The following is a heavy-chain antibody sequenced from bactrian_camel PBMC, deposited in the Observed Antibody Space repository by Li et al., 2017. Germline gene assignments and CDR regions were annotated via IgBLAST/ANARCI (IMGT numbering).Heavy chain of an antibody. J-gene: IGHJ4*01. CDR2: IDSDGST. CDR3: ATDRGNNWYYHLGPVFSY. D-gene: IGHD6*01. CDR1: GYTYSSYC. V-gene: IGHV3S26*01. Sequence: HVQLVESGGGSVQSGGSLRLSCAASGYTYSSYCMGWFRQAPGKEREGVAAIDSDGSTSYADSVKGRFTISQDNAKNTLYLQMNSLKPDDTARYYCATDRGNNWYYHLGPVFSYWGQGTQVTVS.